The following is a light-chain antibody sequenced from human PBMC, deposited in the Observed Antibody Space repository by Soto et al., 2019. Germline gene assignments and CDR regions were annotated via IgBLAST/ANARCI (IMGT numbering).Light chain of an antibody. CDR3: QQYNSYPWT. V-gene: IGKV1-5*01. CDR2: DVS. Sequence: DIQMTQSPSSLSASVGDRVTITCRASQRVSAFLNWYQQKPGEAPKLLIFDVSVLESGVPSRFSASGSGTEFILTISSLQPDDFATYYCQQYNSYPWTFGQGTKVDIK. CDR1: QRVSAF. J-gene: IGKJ1*01.